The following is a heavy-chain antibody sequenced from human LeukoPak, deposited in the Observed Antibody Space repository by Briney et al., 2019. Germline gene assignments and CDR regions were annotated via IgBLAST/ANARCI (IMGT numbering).Heavy chain of an antibody. D-gene: IGHD3-10*01. J-gene: IGHJ4*02. V-gene: IGHV3-21*01. CDR3: ARDEHGAGSYYNFDY. CDR2: ISSGSVYI. CDR1: GFTFSTYG. Sequence: GGSLRLSCAASGFTFSTYGMNWVRPAPGKGLEWVSSISSGSVYIYYADSVKGRFAMSRDNAKSSLYLQMNSLRAEDTAVYYCARDEHGAGSYYNFDYWGQGTLVTVSS.